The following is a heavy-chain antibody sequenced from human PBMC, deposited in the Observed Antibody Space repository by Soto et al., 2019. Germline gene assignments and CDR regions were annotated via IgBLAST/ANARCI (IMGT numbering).Heavy chain of an antibody. CDR3: ARDLYTRGAFDI. CDR1: GFTFSDYY. Sequence: QVQLVESGGGLVKPAGSLRLSCAASGFTFSDYYMSWLRQAPGKGMERVSYISSSSSYTNYADSVKGRFTISRDNAKNSLYLQMNSLRADDTAVYYCARDLYTRGAFDIWGQGTMVTVSS. J-gene: IGHJ3*02. D-gene: IGHD2-2*02. CDR2: ISSSSSYT. V-gene: IGHV3-11*06.